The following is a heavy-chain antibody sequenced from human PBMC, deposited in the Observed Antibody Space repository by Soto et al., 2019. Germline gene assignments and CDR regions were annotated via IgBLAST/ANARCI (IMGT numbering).Heavy chain of an antibody. J-gene: IGHJ4*02. Sequence: ASVKVSCKASGYTFTSYAMHWVRQAPGQRLEWMGWINAGNGNTKYSQKFRGRVTTTRDTSASTAYMELSSLRSEDTAVYYCARGITLPTPLDYWGQGTLVTVSS. CDR2: INAGNGNT. V-gene: IGHV1-3*01. D-gene: IGHD1-20*01. CDR1: GYTFTSYA. CDR3: ARGITLPTPLDY.